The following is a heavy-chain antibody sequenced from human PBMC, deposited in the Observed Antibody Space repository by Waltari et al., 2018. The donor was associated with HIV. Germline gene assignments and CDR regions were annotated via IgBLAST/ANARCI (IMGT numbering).Heavy chain of an antibody. Sequence: QVQLVQSGAEVKKPGASVKVSCKASGYTFTGYYMHWVRQAPGQGLEWMGWINPNSCGTNYAQKFQGRVTMTRDTSISTAYMELSRLRSDDTAVYYCARDSGSYYVDYWGQGTLVTVSS. CDR2: INPNSCGT. D-gene: IGHD1-26*01. CDR1: GYTFTGYY. CDR3: ARDSGSYYVDY. V-gene: IGHV1-2*02. J-gene: IGHJ4*02.